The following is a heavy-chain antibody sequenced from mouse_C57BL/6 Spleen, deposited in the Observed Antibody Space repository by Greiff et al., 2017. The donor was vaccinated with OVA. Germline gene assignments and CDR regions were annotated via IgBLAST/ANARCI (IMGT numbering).Heavy chain of an antibody. J-gene: IGHJ2*01. D-gene: IGHD1-1*01. Sequence: EVQVVESGGDLVKPGGSLKLSCAASGFTFSSYGMSWVRQTPDKRLEWVATISSGGSYTYYPDSVKGRFTISRDNAKNTLYLQMSSLKSEDTAMYYCARVYYGSSFDYWGQGTTLTVSS. CDR3: ARVYYGSSFDY. V-gene: IGHV5-6*01. CDR2: ISSGGSYT. CDR1: GFTFSSYG.